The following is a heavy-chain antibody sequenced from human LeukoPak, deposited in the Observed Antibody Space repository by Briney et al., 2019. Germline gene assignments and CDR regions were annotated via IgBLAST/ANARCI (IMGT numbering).Heavy chain of an antibody. J-gene: IGHJ4*02. V-gene: IGHV1-46*01. Sequence: GASVKVSCKASGYTFTSYYMHWVRQAPGQGLEWMGIINPSGGSTSYAQKFQGRVTMTRDTSTSTVYMELSSLRSEDTAVYYCARGSYDYVWGSYRPYYFDYWGQGTLVTVSS. D-gene: IGHD3-16*02. CDR3: ARGSYDYVWGSYRPYYFDY. CDR1: GYTFTSYY. CDR2: INPSGGST.